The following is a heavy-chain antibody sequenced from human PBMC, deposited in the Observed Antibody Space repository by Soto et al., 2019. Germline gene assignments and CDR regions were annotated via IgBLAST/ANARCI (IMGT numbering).Heavy chain of an antibody. CDR3: ANSAWSGYYFFDY. D-gene: IGHD3-3*01. CDR2: ISASGGST. CDR1: GFTFSNYP. V-gene: IGHV3-23*01. Sequence: EVQLLESGGGLVQPGGSLRLSCAASGFTFSNYPMSWVRQAPGKGLEWVSTISASGGSTFYADSVEGRFTISRDNSKNTLYVRVNSLRAEDTAVYYRANSAWSGYYFFDYCGQGTLVTVSS. J-gene: IGHJ4*02.